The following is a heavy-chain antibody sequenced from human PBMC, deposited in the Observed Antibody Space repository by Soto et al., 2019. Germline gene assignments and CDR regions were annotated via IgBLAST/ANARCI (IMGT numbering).Heavy chain of an antibody. D-gene: IGHD3-10*01. V-gene: IGHV3-23*01. Sequence: GGSLRLSCAGSGFTFSSYAMSWVRQTPGKGLEWVSGINGPGGNTYYADSVKGRFSISRDNSKNTVSLQMNSLRAEDTAVYYCAKDRGYGSVSFPPIYYFVYWGTVALVTV. CDR3: AKDRGYGSVSFPPIYYFVY. CDR1: GFTFSSYA. J-gene: IGHJ4*02. CDR2: INGPGGNT.